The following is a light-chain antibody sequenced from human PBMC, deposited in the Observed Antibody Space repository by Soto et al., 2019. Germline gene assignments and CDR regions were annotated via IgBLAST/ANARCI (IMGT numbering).Light chain of an antibody. CDR2: DAS. J-gene: IGKJ5*01. CDR1: QNIKNY. CDR3: QQYENRPT. V-gene: IGKV1-33*01. Sequence: DTQDSQSPFSLSASVGDRVTITCQASQNIKNYLNWYQQKPGRAPKLLIYDASNLEAGVPSRFRGSGSGTDFTFTISRLQPEDIATYYCQQYENRPTFGQVTRLEIK.